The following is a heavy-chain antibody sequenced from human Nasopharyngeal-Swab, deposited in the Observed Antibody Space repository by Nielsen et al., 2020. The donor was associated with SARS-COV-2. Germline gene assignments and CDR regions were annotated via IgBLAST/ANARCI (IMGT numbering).Heavy chain of an antibody. CDR1: GFIFSDCY. V-gene: IGHV3-11*06. J-gene: IGHJ4*02. CDR2: ISSSYDYT. D-gene: IGHD1-26*01. CDR3: ARLRSGTYGGDY. Sequence: GGSLRLSCAASGFIFSDCYMTWIRQAPGKGLEWVSYISSSYDYTNYADSVKGRFTISRDNAKNSLYLQMNSLRADDTAVYYCARLRSGTYGGDYWGQGALVTVSS.